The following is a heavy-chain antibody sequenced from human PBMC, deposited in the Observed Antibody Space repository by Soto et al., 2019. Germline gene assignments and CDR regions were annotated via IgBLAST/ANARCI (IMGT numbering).Heavy chain of an antibody. J-gene: IGHJ4*02. D-gene: IGHD3-9*01. CDR3: ARAATGKFDF. CDR2: IWNDGSNE. V-gene: IGHV3-33*01. CDR1: GFSLSRFD. Sequence: QVQLLESGGGVVQPGGSLRLSCAASGFSLSRFDMHCVRQAPGKGLEWVAVIWNDGSNEAYADSVKGRFTISRDISKNTLYVQMSSLRGEDAAVYYGARAATGKFDFWGVGTLVTVSS.